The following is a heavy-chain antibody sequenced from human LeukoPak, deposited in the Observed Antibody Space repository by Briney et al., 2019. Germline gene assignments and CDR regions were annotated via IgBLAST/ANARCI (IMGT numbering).Heavy chain of an antibody. D-gene: IGHD4-17*01. CDR1: GGSISSGGYY. V-gene: IGHV4-31*03. J-gene: IGHJ4*02. Sequence: SETLSLTCTVSGGSISSGGYYWSWIRQHPGKGLEWIGYIYYSGSTYYNPSLKSRVTISVDTSKNQFSLKLSSVTAADTAVYYCARTRGFDYGDYGVYYFDHWGQGTLDTVSS. CDR3: ARTRGFDYGDYGVYYFDH. CDR2: IYYSGST.